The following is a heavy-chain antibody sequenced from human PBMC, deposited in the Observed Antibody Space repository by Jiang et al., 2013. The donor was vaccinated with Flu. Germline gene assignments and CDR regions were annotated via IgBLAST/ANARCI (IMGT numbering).Heavy chain of an antibody. CDR3: ARVRGDHYYDSRGDYLCFDC. D-gene: IGHD3-22*01. CDR1: GFTFSSYW. J-gene: IGHJ4*02. Sequence: SCAASGFTFSSYWMSWVRQAPGKGLEWVANINQDGSAKLYVDSVKGRFTISRDNAKSSLYLQVDSLRAEDTAIYYCARVRGDHYYDSRGDYLCFDCWGQGTLVTVSS. CDR2: INQDGSAK. V-gene: IGHV3-7*01.